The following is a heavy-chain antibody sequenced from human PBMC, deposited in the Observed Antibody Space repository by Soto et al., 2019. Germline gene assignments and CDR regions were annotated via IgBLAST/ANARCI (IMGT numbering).Heavy chain of an antibody. CDR3: ANSDLVVVVASAIDY. V-gene: IGHV3-23*01. D-gene: IGHD2-15*01. CDR2: ISGSGGST. CDR1: GCTFSSYA. Sequence: GGSLRLSCAASGCTFSSYAMSWVRQAPGKGLEWVSAISGSGGSTYYADSVKGRFTISRDNSKNTLYLQMNSLRAEDTAVYYCANSDLVVVVASAIDYWGPRTLVTVFS. J-gene: IGHJ4*02.